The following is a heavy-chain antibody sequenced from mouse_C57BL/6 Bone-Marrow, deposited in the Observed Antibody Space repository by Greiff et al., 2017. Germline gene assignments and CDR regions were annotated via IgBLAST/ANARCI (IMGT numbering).Heavy chain of an antibody. D-gene: IGHD2-5*01. CDR2: IHPNSGST. Sequence: QVQLQQPGAELVKPGASVKLSCKASGYTFTSYWMHWVKQRPGQGLEWIGMIHPNSGSTNYNEKFKSKATLTVDKSSSTAYMQLSSLTSEDSAVYDCARAYYSNYVDYAMDYWGQGTSVTVSS. J-gene: IGHJ4*01. CDR1: GYTFTSYW. CDR3: ARAYYSNYVDYAMDY. V-gene: IGHV1-64*01.